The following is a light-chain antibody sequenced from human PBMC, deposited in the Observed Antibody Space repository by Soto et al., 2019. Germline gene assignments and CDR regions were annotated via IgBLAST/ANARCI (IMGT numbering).Light chain of an antibody. Sequence: SVLTHARSGSGSPGHSFTISCTGTNNDVGFYNYVSWYQQQLGKAPKLLIYDVNKRPSGVPPRFSGSKSANTASLTISGLKDADEADYYCKSHAGGIVIFGGGTKVTV. CDR1: NNDVGFYNY. V-gene: IGLV2-11*01. CDR3: KSHAGGIVI. J-gene: IGLJ2*01. CDR2: DVN.